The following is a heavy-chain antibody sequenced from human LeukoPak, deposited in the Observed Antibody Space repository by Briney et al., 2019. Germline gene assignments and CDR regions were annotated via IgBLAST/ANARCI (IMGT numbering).Heavy chain of an antibody. Sequence: GGSLRLSCAASGFTFSSYGMHRVRQAPGKGLEWVAVISYDGSNKYYADSVKGRFTISRDNSKNTLYLQMSSLRAEDTAVYYCVYGRLRPFDYWGQGTLVTVSS. J-gene: IGHJ4*02. V-gene: IGHV3-30*03. D-gene: IGHD4-17*01. CDR2: ISYDGSNK. CDR1: GFTFSSYG. CDR3: VYGRLRPFDY.